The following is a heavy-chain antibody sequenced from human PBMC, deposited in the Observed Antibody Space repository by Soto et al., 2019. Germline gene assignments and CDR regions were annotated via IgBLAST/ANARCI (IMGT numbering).Heavy chain of an antibody. CDR1: GGSISSYY. D-gene: IGHD3-22*01. Sequence: ETLSLTCPVSGGSISSYYWSWIRQPPGKGLEWIGYIYYSGSTNYNPSLKSRVTISVDTSKNQFSLKLSSVTAADTAVYYCARDRRPYYYDSSGYDYWGQGTLVTVYS. J-gene: IGHJ4*02. CDR2: IYYSGST. CDR3: ARDRRPYYYDSSGYDY. V-gene: IGHV4-59*01.